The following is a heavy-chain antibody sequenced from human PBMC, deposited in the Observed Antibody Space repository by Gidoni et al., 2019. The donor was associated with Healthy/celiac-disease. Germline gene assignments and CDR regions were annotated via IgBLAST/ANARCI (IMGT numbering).Heavy chain of an antibody. CDR1: GFTFSRYA. Sequence: EVQLLASGGGLVQPGGSLRLSCPASGFTFSRYAMSWVRQAPGKGLEWVSAISGSGGSTYYADSVKGRFTISRDNSKNTLYLQMNSLRAEDTAVYYCAKVPSSYATGYWFDPWGQGTLVTVSS. D-gene: IGHD2-2*01. CDR2: ISGSGGST. CDR3: AKVPSSYATGYWFDP. V-gene: IGHV3-23*01. J-gene: IGHJ5*02.